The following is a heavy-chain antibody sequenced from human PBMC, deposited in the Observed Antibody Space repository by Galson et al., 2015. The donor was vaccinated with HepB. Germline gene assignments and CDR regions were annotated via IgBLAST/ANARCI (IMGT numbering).Heavy chain of an antibody. CDR1: GFSLSTSGVG. D-gene: IGHD1-26*01. Sequence: PALVKPTQTLTLTCTFSGFSLSTSGVGVGWIRQPPGKALEWLALIYWDGEERYSPSLKSSLTITKYTSKNQVVLTMTNMDPVDTATYYCAHRRSIVGAPLRYAFDIWGQGTMVIASS. J-gene: IGHJ3*02. CDR3: AHRRSIVGAPLRYAFDI. CDR2: IYWDGEE. V-gene: IGHV2-5*02.